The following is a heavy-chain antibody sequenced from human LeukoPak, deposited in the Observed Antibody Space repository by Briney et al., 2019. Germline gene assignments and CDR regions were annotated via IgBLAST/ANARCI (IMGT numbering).Heavy chain of an antibody. CDR3: ARDRDFWSGYYHFDY. D-gene: IGHD3-3*01. CDR2: IYYSGST. CDR1: GGSISSSSYY. J-gene: IGHJ4*02. V-gene: IGHV4-39*07. Sequence: SETLSLTRTVSGGSISSSSYYWGWIRQPPGKGLEWIGSIYYSGSTYYNPSLKSRVTISVDTSKNQFSLKLSSVTAADTAVYYCARDRDFWSGYYHFDYWGQGTLVTVSS.